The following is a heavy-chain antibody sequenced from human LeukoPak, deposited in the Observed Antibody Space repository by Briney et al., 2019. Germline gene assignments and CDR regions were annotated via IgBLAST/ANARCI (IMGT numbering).Heavy chain of an antibody. CDR2: ISSRGTTI. V-gene: IGHV3-48*03. CDR3: ARVRSGLHMDV. CDR1: GFSFSRYE. D-gene: IGHD2-15*01. J-gene: IGHJ6*02. Sequence: GVCVRLSRAVSGFSFSRYELNWVRQAPGPGVGVVSYISSRGTTIYYVDSVKGRFTISRDNAKNSLYLQMNSLGAEDTALYYCARVRSGLHMDVWGQGTTVTVSS.